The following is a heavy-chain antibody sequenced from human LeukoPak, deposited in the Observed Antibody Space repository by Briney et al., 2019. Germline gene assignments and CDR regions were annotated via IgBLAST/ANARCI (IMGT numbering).Heavy chain of an antibody. CDR3: ARDFEGYCSGGSCYKDGYYFDY. CDR2: INPNRGGT. CDR1: GYTFTGYY. D-gene: IGHD2-15*01. Sequence: ASVKVSCKASGYTFTGYYMDWVRQAPGQGHEWMGWINPNRGGTNYAQKFQGRVTMTRDTSISPAYMELSRLRSDDTAVYYCARDFEGYCSGGSCYKDGYYFDYWGQGTLVTVSS. J-gene: IGHJ4*02. V-gene: IGHV1-2*02.